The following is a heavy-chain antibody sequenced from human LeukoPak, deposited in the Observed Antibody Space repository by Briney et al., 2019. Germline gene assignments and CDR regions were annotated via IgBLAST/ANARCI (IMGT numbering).Heavy chain of an antibody. D-gene: IGHD2-15*01. CDR3: AKDRDSVVVDPYYYYGMDV. CDR2: ISYDGSNK. CDR1: GFTFSSYS. Sequence: GGSLRLSCAASGFTFSSYSMNWVRQAPGKGLEWVAVISYDGSNKYYADSVKGRFTISRDNSKNTLYLQMNSLRAEDTAVYYCAKDRDSVVVDPYYYYGMDVWGQGTTVTVSS. V-gene: IGHV3-30*18. J-gene: IGHJ6*02.